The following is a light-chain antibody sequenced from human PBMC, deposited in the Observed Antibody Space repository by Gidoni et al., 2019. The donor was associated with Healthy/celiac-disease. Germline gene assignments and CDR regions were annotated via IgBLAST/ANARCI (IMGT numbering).Light chain of an antibody. CDR2: GAS. CDR3: QLGYT. J-gene: IGKJ2*01. Sequence: EIVLTQSPGTLSLSPGERATLSCRASQSVSSSYLAWYQQKPGQAPRLLIYGASSRATGIPDRFSGSGSGTDFTLTISRLEPEDFAVYYCQLGYTFGQXTKLEIK. CDR1: QSVSSSY. V-gene: IGKV3-20*01.